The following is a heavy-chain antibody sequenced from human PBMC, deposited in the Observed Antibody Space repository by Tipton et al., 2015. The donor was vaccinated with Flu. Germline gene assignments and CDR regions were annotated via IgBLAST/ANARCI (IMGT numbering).Heavy chain of an antibody. CDR1: GASISEKD. Sequence: TLSLTCSVYGASISEKDWSWIRLAPGKGLEWIGRVDIRGISQYNPSLQSRVTLSADASTNQVSLRLTHVTAADTAVYFCARDRLGEFDYWGQGTLVTVSS. J-gene: IGHJ4*02. D-gene: IGHD1-26*01. CDR2: VDIRGIS. CDR3: ARDRLGEFDY. V-gene: IGHV4-4*07.